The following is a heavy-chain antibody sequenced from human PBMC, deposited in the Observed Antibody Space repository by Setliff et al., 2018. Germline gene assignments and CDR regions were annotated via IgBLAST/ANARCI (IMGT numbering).Heavy chain of an antibody. CDR3: ARDQFSSGWYGAPESYFDR. V-gene: IGHV4-59*12. J-gene: IGHJ4*02. CDR2: IYNAVTT. CDR1: GDSIRSYY. D-gene: IGHD6-19*01. Sequence: ASETLSLTCIVSGDSIRSYYYSWIRQPPGKGLEWIGYIYNAVTTKYNPSLGSRVSVSADTSKNQVSLTLNYVTATDTAVYYCARDQFSSGWYGAPESYFDRWGQGILVTVSS.